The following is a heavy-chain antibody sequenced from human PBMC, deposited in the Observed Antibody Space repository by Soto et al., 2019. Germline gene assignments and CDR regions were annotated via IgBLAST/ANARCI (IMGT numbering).Heavy chain of an antibody. Sequence: EVQLVESGGDLVQPGGSLRLSCAASGFMFSGYSMNWVRRAPGKGLEWVAYISASSSPIYYAYSVKGRFTISRDNAKNSLYLQMNSLTDEDTAVYYWAREPPGMGLRGHYCDSWGEGSLVTVSS. CDR3: AREPPGMGLRGHYCDS. CDR2: ISASSSPI. D-gene: IGHD1-26*01. V-gene: IGHV3-48*02. CDR1: GFMFSGYS. J-gene: IGHJ4*02.